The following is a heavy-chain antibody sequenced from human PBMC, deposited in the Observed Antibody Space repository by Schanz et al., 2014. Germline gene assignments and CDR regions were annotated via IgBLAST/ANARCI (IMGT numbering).Heavy chain of an antibody. CDR2: INSDGTKR. D-gene: IGHD2-21*01. Sequence: MQLLESGGGLIQPGGSLRLSCAASGFTFSTHAMSWVRQAPGKGLEWVAFINSDGTKRFYADSVKSRFTISRDNSRNTLYLQMNSLRAEDTAVYYCARDGYSVVVISPTESFDIWGQGTMVTVSP. V-gene: IGHV3-33*08. CDR1: GFTFSTHA. CDR3: ARDGYSVVVISPTESFDI. J-gene: IGHJ3*02.